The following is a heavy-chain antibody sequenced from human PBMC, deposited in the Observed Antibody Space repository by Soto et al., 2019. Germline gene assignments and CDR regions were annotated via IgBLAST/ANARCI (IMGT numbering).Heavy chain of an antibody. D-gene: IGHD3-3*01. V-gene: IGHV3-23*01. CDR1: GFTFNDYA. CDR2: ISGSLGSA. Sequence: VGSLRLSCAVSGFTFNDYAMSWVRQAPGKGLEWVSTISGSLGSAYYAASVEGRFTISGDNSNNTLYLQMNSLRVEDTATYYCAKDSRLPGFGLLIHAFDIWGHGTMVTVSS. CDR3: AKDSRLPGFGLLIHAFDI. J-gene: IGHJ3*02.